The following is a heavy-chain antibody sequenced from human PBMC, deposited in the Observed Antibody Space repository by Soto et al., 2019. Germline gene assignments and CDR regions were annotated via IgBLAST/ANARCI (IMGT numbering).Heavy chain of an antibody. D-gene: IGHD6-13*01. V-gene: IGHV1-18*01. J-gene: IGHJ5*02. CDR3: ARESLAAAVWFDP. Sequence: VSVKVSCKASGYAFTIYGISWVRQAPGQGLEWMGWISAYNGNTNYAQKHQGRVTMTTDTSTSTAYMELRSLRSDDTAVYYCARESLAAAVWFDPWGQGTLVTVSS. CDR1: GYAFTIYG. CDR2: ISAYNGNT.